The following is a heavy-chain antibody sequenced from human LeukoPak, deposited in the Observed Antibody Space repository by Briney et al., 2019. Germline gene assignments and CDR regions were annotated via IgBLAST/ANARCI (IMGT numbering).Heavy chain of an antibody. CDR2: ISSSSSYI. Sequence: GGSLRLSCEASGFTFSSYSMNWVRQAPGKGLEWVSSISSSSSYIYYADSVKGRFTISRDNAKNSLYLQMNSLRAEDTAVYYCARTMVRGVSPIDYWGQGTLVTVSS. D-gene: IGHD3-10*01. J-gene: IGHJ4*02. CDR3: ARTMVRGVSPIDY. V-gene: IGHV3-21*01. CDR1: GFTFSSYS.